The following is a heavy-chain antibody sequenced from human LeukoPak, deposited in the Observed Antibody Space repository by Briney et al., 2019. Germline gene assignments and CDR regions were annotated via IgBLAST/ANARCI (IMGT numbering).Heavy chain of an antibody. D-gene: IGHD3-22*01. CDR3: ARQRYYDSSGFYV. J-gene: IGHJ3*01. Sequence: SETLSLTCTVSGGSLSSYYWSWIRQPPGKGLEWVGHIYYSGSTNYNPSLKSRVTISVAPSKNQFSLKLSSVTAADTAVYYCARQRYYDSSGFYVWGQGTMVTVSS. V-gene: IGHV4-59*08. CDR1: GGSLSSYY. CDR2: IYYSGST.